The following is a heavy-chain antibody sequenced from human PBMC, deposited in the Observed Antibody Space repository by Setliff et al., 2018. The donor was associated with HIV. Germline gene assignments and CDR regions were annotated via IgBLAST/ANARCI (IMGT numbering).Heavy chain of an antibody. CDR2: ITPISGTA. V-gene: IGHV1-69*13. D-gene: IGHD3-16*02. J-gene: IGHJ6*03. Sequence: GASVKVSCKASGGTFSSYGISWVRQAPGQGLEWMGGITPISGTANYAQKFQGRVTIAADEFTSTAYMELGSLRSEDTAVYYCVRGGQYYRSTYYYYYMDVWGKGTTVTVSS. CDR3: VRGGQYYRSTYYYYYMDV. CDR1: GGTFSSYG.